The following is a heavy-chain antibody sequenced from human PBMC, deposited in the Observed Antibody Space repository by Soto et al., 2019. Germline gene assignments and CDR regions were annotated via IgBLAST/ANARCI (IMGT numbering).Heavy chain of an antibody. V-gene: IGHV3-49*03. CDR2: IRGEAYGGAT. Sequence: EVQLVESGGGLAQPGRSLRLSCTASGFTFSPYAVSWFRQAPGKGLEWVGFIRGEAYGGATEYAASMKGRFTISRDDSKSIAYLQMNSLETEDTAVYYCTRKAYTSGWYFDYWGRGTLVTVSS. D-gene: IGHD6-19*01. CDR1: GFTFSPYA. J-gene: IGHJ4*02. CDR3: TRKAYTSGWYFDY.